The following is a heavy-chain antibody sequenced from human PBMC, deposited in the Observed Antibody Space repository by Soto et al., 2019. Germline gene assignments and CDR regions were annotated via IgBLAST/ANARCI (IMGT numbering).Heavy chain of an antibody. CDR1: GGTFSSYA. D-gene: IGHD3-22*01. V-gene: IGHV1-69*01. CDR3: ARAPVEYDGSGYYYAYYFDY. CDR2: IIPIFGTA. Sequence: QVQLVQSGAEVKKPGSSVKVSCKASGGTFSSYAISWVRQAPGQGLEWMGGIIPIFGTANYAQKFQGRVTITADESTSTAYMELSSLRSEDTAVYYCARAPVEYDGSGYYYAYYFDYWGQGTLVTVSS. J-gene: IGHJ4*02.